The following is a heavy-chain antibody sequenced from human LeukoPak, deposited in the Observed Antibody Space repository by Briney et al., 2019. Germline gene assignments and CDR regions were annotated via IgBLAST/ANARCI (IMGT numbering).Heavy chain of an antibody. CDR2: IYYSGST. J-gene: IGHJ3*02. CDR1: GGSISSYY. D-gene: IGHD5-24*01. CDR3: TRARGATIFQSAFDI. Sequence: PSETLSLTCTVSGGSISSYYWSWIRQPPGKGLEWIGYIYYSGSTNYNPSLKSRVTISVDTSKNQFSLKLTSVTAADTAVYHCTRARGATIFQSAFDIWGQGTMVTVSS. V-gene: IGHV4-59*01.